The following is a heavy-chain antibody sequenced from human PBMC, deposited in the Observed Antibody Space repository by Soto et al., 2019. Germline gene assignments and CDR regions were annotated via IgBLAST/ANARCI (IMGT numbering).Heavy chain of an antibody. Sequence: QVQLQESGPGLVKPSQTLSLTCTVSGGSISSGGYYWSWIRQHPGKGLEWIGYIYYSGSTYYNPSLKSRVTISVDTSKKQFSLKLSSVTAADTAVYYCARFLGCSGGSCYSADYWGQGTLVTVSS. CDR1: GGSISSGGYY. V-gene: IGHV4-31*03. CDR3: ARFLGCSGGSCYSADY. J-gene: IGHJ4*02. D-gene: IGHD2-15*01. CDR2: IYYSGST.